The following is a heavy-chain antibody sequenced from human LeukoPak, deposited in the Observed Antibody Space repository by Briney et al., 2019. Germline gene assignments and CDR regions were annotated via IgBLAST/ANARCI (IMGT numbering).Heavy chain of an antibody. Sequence: GGSLRLSCAASGFTFSSYAMSWVRQAPGKGLEWVSAISGSGGSTYYADSVKGRFTISRDNSKNTLYLQMNSLRAEDTAVYYCARDRLRYYYYYGMVVWGQGTTVTVSS. CDR2: ISGSGGST. CDR1: GFTFSSYA. CDR3: ARDRLRYYYYYGMVV. J-gene: IGHJ6*02. D-gene: IGHD4-17*01. V-gene: IGHV3-23*01.